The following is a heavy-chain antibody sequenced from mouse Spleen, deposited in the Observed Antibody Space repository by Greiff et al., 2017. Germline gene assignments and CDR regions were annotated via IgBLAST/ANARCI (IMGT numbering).Heavy chain of an antibody. CDR1: GFTFTDYY. V-gene: IGHV7-3*01. CDR2: IRNKANGYTT. Sequence: DVHLVESGGGLVQPGGSLSLSCAASGFTFTDYYMSWVRQPPGKALEWLGFIRNKANGYTTEYSASVKGRFTISRDNSQSILYLQMNALRAEDSATYYCARDSSGGYFDYWGQGTTLTVSS. CDR3: ARDSSGGYFDY. J-gene: IGHJ2*01. D-gene: IGHD3-2*01.